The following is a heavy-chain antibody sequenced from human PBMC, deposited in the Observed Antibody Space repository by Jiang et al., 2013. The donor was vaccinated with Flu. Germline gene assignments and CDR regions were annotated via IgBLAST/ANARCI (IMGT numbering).Heavy chain of an antibody. Sequence: GLVKPSETLSLTCTVSGASISGSSYYWGWIRQPPGKGLEWIGSIYYSGSTYYNPSLNSRVTISVDTSKNQFSLRLSSVTAADTASYYCARDQEYCVSGSCTHWFDRWGQGTLVTVSS. CDR2: IYYSGST. J-gene: IGHJ5*02. V-gene: IGHV4-39*07. CDR1: GASISGSSYY. CDR3: ARDQEYCVSGSCTHWFDR. D-gene: IGHD2-15*01.